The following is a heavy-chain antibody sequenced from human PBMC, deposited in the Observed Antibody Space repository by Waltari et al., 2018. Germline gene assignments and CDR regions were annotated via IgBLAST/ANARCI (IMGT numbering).Heavy chain of an antibody. CDR2: IAYDGSNK. Sequence: QVQLVESGGGVVQPGRSLRLSCAASGFTFSSDGMPWVGQGPGKGLGWVAVIAYDGSNKYYADSVKGRFTIARDNSKNTLYLQMNSLRAEDTAVYYCAKDPSDFWSGHLYYYYYMDVWGKGTTVTVSS. CDR3: AKDPSDFWSGHLYYYYYMDV. V-gene: IGHV3-30*18. J-gene: IGHJ6*03. D-gene: IGHD3-3*01. CDR1: GFTFSSDG.